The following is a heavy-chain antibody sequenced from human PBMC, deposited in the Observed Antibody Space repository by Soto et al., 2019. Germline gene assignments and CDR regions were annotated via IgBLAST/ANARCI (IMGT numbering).Heavy chain of an antibody. CDR3: ARTTTPFYGGNSGWFDP. CDR2: IYYSGST. CDR1: GGSISSGGYS. Sequence: SETLSLTCAVSGGSISSGGYSWSWIRQPPGKGLEWIGYIYYSGSTNYNPSLKSRVTISVDTSKNQFSLKLSSVTAADTAVYYCARTTTPFYGGNSGWFDPWGQGTLVTVSS. J-gene: IGHJ5*02. D-gene: IGHD4-17*01. V-gene: IGHV4-61*08.